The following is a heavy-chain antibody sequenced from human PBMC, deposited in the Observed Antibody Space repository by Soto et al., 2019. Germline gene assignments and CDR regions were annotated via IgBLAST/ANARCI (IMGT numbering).Heavy chain of an antibody. CDR1: GFTVSSNY. Sequence: EVQLVETGGGLIQPGGSLRLSCAASGFTVSSNYMSWVRQAPGKGLEWVSVIYSGGSTYYADSVKGRFTISRDNSKNTLYLQMNSLRAEDTAVYYCARDFIAAAGQDYWGQGTLVTVSS. CDR2: IYSGGST. J-gene: IGHJ4*02. V-gene: IGHV3-53*02. D-gene: IGHD6-13*01. CDR3: ARDFIAAAGQDY.